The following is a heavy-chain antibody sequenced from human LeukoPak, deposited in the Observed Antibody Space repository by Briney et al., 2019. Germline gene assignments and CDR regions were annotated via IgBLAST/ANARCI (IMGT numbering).Heavy chain of an antibody. CDR3: ARDHGSGYYRLDY. V-gene: IGHV3-64*01. CDR2: ISSNGGST. J-gene: IGHJ4*02. CDR1: GFTFSSYA. Sequence: GGSLRLSCAASGFTFSSYAMHWVRQAPGKGLEYVSAISSNGGSTYYANSVKDRFTISRDNSKNTLYLQMGSLRAEDMAVYYCARDHGSGYYRLDYWGQGTLVIVSP. D-gene: IGHD3-22*01.